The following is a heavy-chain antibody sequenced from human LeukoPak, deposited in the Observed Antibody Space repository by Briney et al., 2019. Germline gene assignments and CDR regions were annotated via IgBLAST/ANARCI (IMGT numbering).Heavy chain of an antibody. CDR1: GFPFSSYA. J-gene: IGHJ4*02. CDR2: ISGSGGST. Sequence: GGSLRLSCEASGFPFSSYAMNWVRQAPGKGLEWVSTISGSGGSTYYADSVKGRFTISRDKSKNTVYLQMNSLRAEDTAVYYCAKERGYGYNHIDYWGQGTWSPSPQ. V-gene: IGHV3-23*01. CDR3: AKERGYGYNHIDY. D-gene: IGHD5-24*01.